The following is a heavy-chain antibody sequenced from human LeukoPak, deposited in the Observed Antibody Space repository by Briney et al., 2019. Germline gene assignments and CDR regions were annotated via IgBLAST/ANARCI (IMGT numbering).Heavy chain of an antibody. V-gene: IGHV3-53*01. Sequence: GGSLRLSCAASGFTVSSNYMSWVRQAPGKGLEWVSVIYSGGSTYYADSVRGRFTISRDNSKNTLYLQMNNLRAEDTAVYYCARDGGYGSYVSPSNWYFDLWGRGTLVTVSS. CDR1: GFTVSSNY. CDR2: IYSGGST. J-gene: IGHJ2*01. D-gene: IGHD1-26*01. CDR3: ARDGGYGSYVSPSNWYFDL.